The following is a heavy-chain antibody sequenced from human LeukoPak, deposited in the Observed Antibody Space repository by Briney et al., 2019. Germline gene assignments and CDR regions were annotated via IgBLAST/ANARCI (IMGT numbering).Heavy chain of an antibody. Sequence: PSETLSLTCAVYGGSISGYYWSCIRQPPAKRREEMGETNHSGSTTYNPSPKGRVTISVDTSTNQFSLKLSSVTAADTAVYYCARRGYCSGGSCYYSDWGQGTLVTVSS. D-gene: IGHD2-15*01. CDR3: ARRGYCSGGSCYYSD. CDR1: GGSISGYY. CDR2: TNHSGST. J-gene: IGHJ4*02. V-gene: IGHV4-34*01.